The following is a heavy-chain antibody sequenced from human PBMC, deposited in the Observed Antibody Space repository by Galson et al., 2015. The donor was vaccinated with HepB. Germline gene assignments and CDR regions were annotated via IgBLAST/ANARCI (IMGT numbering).Heavy chain of an antibody. V-gene: IGHV2-70*04. D-gene: IGHD6-19*01. CDR1: GFSLSTTEMR. CDR3: ARSGYSSGWYPWYCCL. J-gene: IGHJ2*01. Sequence: PALVKPTQTLTLTCTFSGFSLSTTEMRVSWIRQPPGKALEWLARIDWDDDKFYSTSLKTRLTISKDTSKNQVVLTTTNMDPVDKATYYCARSGYSSGWYPWYCCLSDRGTLVTVSS. CDR2: IDWDDDK.